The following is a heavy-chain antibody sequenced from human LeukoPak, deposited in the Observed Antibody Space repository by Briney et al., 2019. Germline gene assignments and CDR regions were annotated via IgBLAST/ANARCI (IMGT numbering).Heavy chain of an antibody. CDR2: ISGSGGGT. Sequence: GGSLRLSCAASGFTFSTYAMSWVRQAPGKGLEWVSLISGSGGGTYYADSVKGRFTISRDTAKNSLYLQMNILRVEDTAVYYCARPETEGEISGAWGYWGQGTLVTVSS. CDR1: GFTFSTYA. J-gene: IGHJ4*02. D-gene: IGHD1-14*01. CDR3: ARPETEGEISGAWGY. V-gene: IGHV3-23*01.